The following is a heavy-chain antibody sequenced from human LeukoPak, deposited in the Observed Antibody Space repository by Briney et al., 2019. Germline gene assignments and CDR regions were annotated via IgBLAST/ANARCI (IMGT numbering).Heavy chain of an antibody. CDR1: GYTFTTYD. J-gene: IGHJ5*02. D-gene: IGHD6-19*01. CDR2: MNPVSGNT. CDR3: ARGRGSGHKENWFDP. Sequence: WASVRVSCKASGYTFTTYDINWVRQAPGQGLEWMGWMNPVSGNTGYVQKFQGRVTMTRNTSISTAYMELSSLKSEDTAVYYCARGRGSGHKENWFDPWGQGTLVTVSS. V-gene: IGHV1-8*01.